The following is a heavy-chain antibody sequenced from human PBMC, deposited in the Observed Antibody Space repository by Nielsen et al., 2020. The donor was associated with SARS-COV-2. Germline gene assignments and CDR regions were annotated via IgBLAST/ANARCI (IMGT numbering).Heavy chain of an antibody. V-gene: IGHV3-7*03. CDR1: GFTFSSYW. D-gene: IGHD3-3*01. CDR2: IKQDGSEK. J-gene: IGHJ1*01. Sequence: GESLKISCAASGFTFSSYWMSWVRQAPGKGLEWVANIKQDGSEKYYVDSVKGRFTISRDNAKNSLNLQMNSLRAEDTAVYYCASGGFQHWGQGTLVTVSS. CDR3: ASGGFQH.